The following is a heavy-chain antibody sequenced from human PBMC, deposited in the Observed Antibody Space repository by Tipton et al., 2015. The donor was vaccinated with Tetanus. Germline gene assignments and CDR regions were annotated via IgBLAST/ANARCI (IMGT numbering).Heavy chain of an antibody. J-gene: IGHJ6*03. CDR2: ISTTSNTI. V-gene: IGHV3-48*01. D-gene: IGHD3/OR15-3a*01. CDR1: GFTLRTYS. Sequence: SLRLSCAASGFTLRTYSMNWVRQAPGKGLEWISYISTTSNTILYADSVKGRFTISRDNGKNLLYLQMSSLRREDTAVYYCARDRGEDWTNFYYMDVWGKGATVTVSS. CDR3: ARDRGEDWTNFYYMDV.